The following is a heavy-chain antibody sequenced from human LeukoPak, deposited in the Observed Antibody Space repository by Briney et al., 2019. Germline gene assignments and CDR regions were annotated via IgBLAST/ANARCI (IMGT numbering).Heavy chain of an antibody. CDR2: IYPGDSDT. CDR1: GYSFTTYW. J-gene: IGHJ6*04. V-gene: IGHV5-51*01. Sequence: GESLKISCKCSGYSFTTYWIAWVRQMPGKGLEWMGSIYPGDSDTRYSPSFQGQVTISADKSISTAFLQWSSLKASDTAMYYCARQQVAYYYYYGMDVWGKGTTVTVSS. CDR3: ARQQVAYYYYYGMDV. D-gene: IGHD2-15*01.